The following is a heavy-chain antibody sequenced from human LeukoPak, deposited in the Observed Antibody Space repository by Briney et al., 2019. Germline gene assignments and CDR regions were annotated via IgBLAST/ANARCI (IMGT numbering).Heavy chain of an antibody. V-gene: IGHV1-69*04. CDR1: GGTFSSYA. CDR2: IIPIFGIA. D-gene: IGHD6-6*01. CDR3: ARGGIAARYGMDV. J-gene: IGHJ6*02. Sequence: SVKVSCKASGGTFSSYAISWVRQAPGQGLEWMGRIIPIFGIANYAQKFQGRVTITADKSTSTAYMELSSLRSEDTAEYYCARGGIAARYGMDVWGQGTTVTVSS.